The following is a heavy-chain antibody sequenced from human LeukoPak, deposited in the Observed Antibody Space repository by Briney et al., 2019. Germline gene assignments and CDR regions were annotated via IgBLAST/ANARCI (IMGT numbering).Heavy chain of an antibody. CDR1: GGSISSYY. Sequence: SETLSLTCTVSGGSISSYYWSWIRQPAGKGLEWIGRLYTSGSTNYNPSLKSRVTMSVDTSENQFSLRLSSVTAADTAVYYCARHTYYYYYMDVWGKGTTVTISS. J-gene: IGHJ6*03. V-gene: IGHV4-4*07. CDR2: LYTSGST. CDR3: ARHTYYYYYMDV.